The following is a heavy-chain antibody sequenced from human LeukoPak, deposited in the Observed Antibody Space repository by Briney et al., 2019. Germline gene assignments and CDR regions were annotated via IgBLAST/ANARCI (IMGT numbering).Heavy chain of an antibody. J-gene: IGHJ4*02. CDR1: GFTFSSYW. Sequence: PGGSLRLSCAASGFTFSSYWMHWVRQAPGKGLVWVSRINSDGSSTSYADSVKGRFTISRDNAKNTLYLQMNSLRAEDTAVYYCASLYYYDSSGYYQPDYRGQGTLVTVSS. V-gene: IGHV3-74*01. D-gene: IGHD3-22*01. CDR2: INSDGSST. CDR3: ASLYYYDSSGYYQPDY.